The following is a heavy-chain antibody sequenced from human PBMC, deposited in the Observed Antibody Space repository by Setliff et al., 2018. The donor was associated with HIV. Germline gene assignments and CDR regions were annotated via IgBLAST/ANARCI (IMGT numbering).Heavy chain of an antibody. V-gene: IGHV4-59*01. D-gene: IGHD2-2*01. Sequence: SETLSLTCTVSGGSISSYYWSWIRQPPGKGLEWIGYIYYSGSTNYNPSLKSRVTMTRKTSISTAYMELRSLRSDDTAVYYCARGYCSSTSCYGIYYFDYWGQGTLVTVSS. CDR2: IYYSGST. CDR3: ARGYCSSTSCYGIYYFDY. CDR1: GGSISSYY. J-gene: IGHJ4*02.